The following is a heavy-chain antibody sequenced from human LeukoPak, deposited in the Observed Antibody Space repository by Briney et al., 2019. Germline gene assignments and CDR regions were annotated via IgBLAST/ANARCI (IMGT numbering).Heavy chain of an antibody. CDR3: ARQGVVAAMVHAFDI. V-gene: IGHV4-59*08. D-gene: IGHD5-18*01. Sequence: SETLSLTCTVSGGSISSYYWSWIRQPPGKGLEWIGYIYYSGSTNYNPSLKSRVTISVDTSKNQFSLKLSSVTAADTAVYYCARQGVVAAMVHAFDIWGQGTMVTVSS. J-gene: IGHJ3*02. CDR2: IYYSGST. CDR1: GGSISSYY.